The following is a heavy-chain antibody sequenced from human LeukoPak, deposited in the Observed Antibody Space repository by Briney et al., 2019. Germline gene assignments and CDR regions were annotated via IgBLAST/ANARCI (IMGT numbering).Heavy chain of an antibody. CDR1: GGSISSYY. CDR2: IYYSGST. CDR3: AREIWSYGGNHFDY. D-gene: IGHD4-23*01. Sequence: SETLSLTCTVSGGSISSYYWSWIRQPPGKGLEWIGYIYYSGSTNYNPSLKSRVTISVDTSKTQFSLKLSSVTAADTAVYYCAREIWSYGGNHFDYWGQGTLVTVSS. J-gene: IGHJ4*02. V-gene: IGHV4-59*01.